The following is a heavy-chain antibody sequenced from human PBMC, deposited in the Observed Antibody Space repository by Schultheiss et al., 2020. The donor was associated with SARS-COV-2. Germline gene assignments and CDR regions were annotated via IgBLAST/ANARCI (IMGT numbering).Heavy chain of an antibody. J-gene: IGHJ4*02. D-gene: IGHD1-14*01. Sequence: GESLKISCAASGFTFGTYNMHWVRQAPGKGLEFVASIRSSGRDIYYADSMQGRFTVSRDNANNSLYLQMHSLRAEDTAVYYCARDLRRIKPALHDAGNWGQGTLVTVSS. CDR2: IRSSGRDI. CDR1: GFTFGTYN. CDR3: ARDLRRIKPALHDAGN. V-gene: IGHV3-21*01.